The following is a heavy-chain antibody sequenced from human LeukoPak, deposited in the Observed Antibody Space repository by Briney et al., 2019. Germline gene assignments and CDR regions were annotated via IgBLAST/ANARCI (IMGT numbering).Heavy chain of an antibody. CDR1: GYTFTSYG. V-gene: IGHV1-18*01. J-gene: IGHJ6*02. D-gene: IGHD2-2*01. CDR2: ISAHNGNT. CDR3: ARDRPYIVVVPAAKDYYYGMDV. Sequence: ASVKVSCEASGYTFTSYGISWVRQAPGQGLEWMGWISAHNGNTNYAQKLQGRVTMTTDTSTSTAYMELRSLRSDDTAVYCCARDRPYIVVVPAAKDYYYGMDVWGQGTTVTVSS.